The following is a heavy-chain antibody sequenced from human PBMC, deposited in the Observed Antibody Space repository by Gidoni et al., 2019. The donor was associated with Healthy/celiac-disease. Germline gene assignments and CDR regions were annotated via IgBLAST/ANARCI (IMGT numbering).Heavy chain of an antibody. V-gene: IGHV2-5*02. D-gene: IGHD6-13*01. CDR2: IYWDDDK. J-gene: IGHJ5*02. Sequence: QITLKESGPTLVQPTQTLTLTCTFSAFSLRTSGVGVGWIRQPPGKALEWLALIYWDDDKRYSPSLKSRLTITKDTSKNQVVLTMTNMDPVDTATYYCAHRRGYSSLGRYHNGDRYNWFDPWGQGTLVTVSS. CDR1: AFSLRTSGVG. CDR3: AHRRGYSSLGRYHNGDRYNWFDP.